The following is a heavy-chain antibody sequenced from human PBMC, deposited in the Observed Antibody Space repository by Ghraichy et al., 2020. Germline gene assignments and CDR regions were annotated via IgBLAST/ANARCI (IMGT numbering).Heavy chain of an antibody. D-gene: IGHD3-3*01. CDR2: INGGNGNT. J-gene: IGHJ6*02. CDR1: GYIFTNYA. V-gene: IGHV1-3*01. Sequence: ASVKVSCKASGYIFTNYAMQWVRQAPGQGLEWMGWINGGNGNTKYSQKFQDRVSITRDTSANTAYMELTSLRSEDTAVYYCARAHYDFWSGYYGDVWGQGTTVTVSS. CDR3: ARAHYDFWSGYYGDV.